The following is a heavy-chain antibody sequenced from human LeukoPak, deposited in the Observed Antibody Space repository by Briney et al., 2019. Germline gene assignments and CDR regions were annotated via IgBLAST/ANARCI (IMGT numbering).Heavy chain of an antibody. V-gene: IGHV1-2*04. Sequence: ASVKVSCKASGYTFTGYYMHWVRQAPGQGLEWMGWINPNSGGTNYAQKFQGWVTMTRDTSISTAYMELSRLRSDDTAVYYCASAVNSSGWYEGPYYYYYGMEVWGQGTTVTVSS. D-gene: IGHD6-19*01. CDR1: GYTFTGYY. J-gene: IGHJ6*02. CDR3: ASAVNSSGWYEGPYYYYYGMEV. CDR2: INPNSGGT.